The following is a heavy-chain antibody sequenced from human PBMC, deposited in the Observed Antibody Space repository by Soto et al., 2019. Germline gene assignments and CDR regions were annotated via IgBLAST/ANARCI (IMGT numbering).Heavy chain of an antibody. V-gene: IGHV1-69*06. Sequence: ASVKVSCKASGGTFGSYAISWVRQAPGQGLEWMGGIIPIFGTANYAQKFQGRVTITADKSTSTAYMELSSLRSEDTAVYYCARWGSQLLYSNYHYYYGMDVWGQGTTVTVS. CDR3: ARWGSQLLYSNYHYYYGMDV. D-gene: IGHD2-2*02. CDR1: GGTFGSYA. CDR2: IIPIFGTA. J-gene: IGHJ6*02.